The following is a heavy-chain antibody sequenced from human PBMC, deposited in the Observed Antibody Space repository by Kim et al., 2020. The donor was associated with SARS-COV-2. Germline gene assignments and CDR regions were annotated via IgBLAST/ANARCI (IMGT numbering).Heavy chain of an antibody. CDR2: IYYSGST. Sequence: SETLSLTCTVSGGSISSSSYYWGWIRQPPGKGLEWIGSIYYSGSTYYNPSLKSRVTISVDTSKNQFSLKLSSVTAADTAVYYCARHKLTENWQQLYNLGSYYFDYWGQGTLVTVSS. CDR1: GGSISSSSYY. CDR3: ARHKLTENWQQLYNLGSYYFDY. V-gene: IGHV4-39*01. J-gene: IGHJ4*02. D-gene: IGHD6-13*01.